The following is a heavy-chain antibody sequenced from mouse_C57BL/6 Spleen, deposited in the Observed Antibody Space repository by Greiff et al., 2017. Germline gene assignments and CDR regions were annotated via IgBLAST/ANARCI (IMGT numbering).Heavy chain of an antibody. J-gene: IGHJ1*03. CDR3: ASTYGSSYGYFDV. D-gene: IGHD1-1*01. Sequence: VQLQQPGAELVRPGSSVKLSCKASGYTFTSYWMHWVKQRPIQGLEWIGNIDPSDSETHYNQKFKDKATLTVDKSSSTAYMQLSRLTSEDSAVYYCASTYGSSYGYFDVWGTGTTVTVSS. CDR1: GYTFTSYW. V-gene: IGHV1-52*01. CDR2: IDPSDSET.